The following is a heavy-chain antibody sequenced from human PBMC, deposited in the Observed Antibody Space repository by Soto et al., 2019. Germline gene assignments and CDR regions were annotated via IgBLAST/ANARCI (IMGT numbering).Heavy chain of an antibody. CDR1: GFTFNNYA. CDR3: AKGRGGSGSLTPRVDF. V-gene: IGHV3-23*01. Sequence: EVQLLESGGGLVQPGGSLRLSCAASGFTFNNYAMTWVRQAPGKGLEWVSAISGGGDTTSYADSVKGRFTVSRDGSKNTLHLQVSSLRAEDTALYSCAKGRGGSGSLTPRVDFWGQGTLVTVSS. CDR2: ISGGGDTT. D-gene: IGHD3-10*01. J-gene: IGHJ4*02.